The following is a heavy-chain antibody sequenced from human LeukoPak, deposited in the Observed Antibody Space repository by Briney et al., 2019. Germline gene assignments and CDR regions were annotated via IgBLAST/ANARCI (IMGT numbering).Heavy chain of an antibody. CDR2: INPNSGGT. CDR3: ARAGIAVAYFDY. V-gene: IGHV1-2*02. Sequence: ASVKVSCKASGYTFTGYYMHWVRQAPGQGLEWMGWINPNSGGTNYAQKLQGRVTMTRDTSIGTAYMELSRLRSDDTAVYYCARAGIAVAYFDYWGQGTLVTVSS. D-gene: IGHD6-19*01. J-gene: IGHJ4*02. CDR1: GYTFTGYY.